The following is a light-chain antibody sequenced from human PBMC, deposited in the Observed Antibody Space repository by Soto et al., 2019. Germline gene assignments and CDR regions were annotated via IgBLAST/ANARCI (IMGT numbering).Light chain of an antibody. J-gene: IGKJ5*01. Sequence: DIQMTQSPSSLSASVGGRVTITCQASRGISSYLAWYQQKPGKAPKLLVYSASTLQSGVPSRFSGSGSGPDFTLTISSLQPEDSATYFCQQLNSYPQTFGQGTRLEIK. CDR1: RGISSY. CDR2: SAS. V-gene: IGKV1-9*01. CDR3: QQLNSYPQT.